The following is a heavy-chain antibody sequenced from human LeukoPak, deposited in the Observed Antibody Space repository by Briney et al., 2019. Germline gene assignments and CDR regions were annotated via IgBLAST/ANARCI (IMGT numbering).Heavy chain of an antibody. J-gene: IGHJ4*02. CDR1: GGSISSSSYY. D-gene: IGHD3-10*01. CDR3: APLRRGSWFGELFGY. CDR2: IYYSGST. Sequence: KSSETLSLTCTVSGGSISSSSYYWGWIRQPPGKGLEWIGSIYYSGSTYYNPSLKSRVTISVDTSKNQFSLKLSSVTAADTAVYYCAPLRRGSWFGELFGYWGQGTLVTVSS. V-gene: IGHV4-39*01.